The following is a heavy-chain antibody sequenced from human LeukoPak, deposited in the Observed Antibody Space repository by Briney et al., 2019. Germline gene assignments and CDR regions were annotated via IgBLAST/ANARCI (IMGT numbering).Heavy chain of an antibody. D-gene: IGHD2-8*01. CDR3: AGSLGYCTSNVCYLKY. CDR1: LCTLIDYF. Sequence: GASVTVSCMACLCTLIDYFMHWVRQAPAQGLEWMGGINAYKGNKNYAQKLQGRVTMTTDTSTSTAYMELRSLRSDDTAVYYCAGSLGYCTSNVCYLKYWGQGTLVTVSS. J-gene: IGHJ4*02. V-gene: IGHV1-18*04. CDR2: INAYKGNK.